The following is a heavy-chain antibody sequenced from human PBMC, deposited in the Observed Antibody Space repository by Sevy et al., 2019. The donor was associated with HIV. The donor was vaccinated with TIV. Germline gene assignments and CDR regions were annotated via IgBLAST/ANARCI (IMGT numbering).Heavy chain of an antibody. CDR3: ARVSRDGMLPPKY. D-gene: IGHD3-10*02. V-gene: IGHV1-18*01. Sequence: ASVKVSCEASGFTLSNYGVSWVRQAPGQGLEWMGWISAYNGNVNYAQKVQDRVVMTTDTSTNTAYMELRSLRSDDTAVSYCARVSRDGMLPPKYWGQGTLVTVSS. CDR1: GFTLSNYG. CDR2: ISAYNGNV. J-gene: IGHJ4*02.